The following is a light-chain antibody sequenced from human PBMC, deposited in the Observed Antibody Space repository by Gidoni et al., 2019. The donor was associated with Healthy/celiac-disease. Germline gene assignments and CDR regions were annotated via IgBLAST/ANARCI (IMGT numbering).Light chain of an antibody. Sequence: AIPLTQSPSSLSASAGDRVTITCRASQGISSALAWYQQKPGKAPKLLIYDASSLESGVPSRFSGSGSGTDFTLTISSLQPEDFATYYCQQFNSYPITFGQGTRLEIK. CDR2: DAS. V-gene: IGKV1-13*02. CDR1: QGISSA. CDR3: QQFNSYPIT. J-gene: IGKJ5*01.